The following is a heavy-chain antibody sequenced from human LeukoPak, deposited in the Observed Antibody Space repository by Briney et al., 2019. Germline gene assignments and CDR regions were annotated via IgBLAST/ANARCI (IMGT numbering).Heavy chain of an antibody. CDR3: ARGDYLGY. CDR1: GGSFSGYY. Sequence: SETLSLICAVYGGSFSGYYWSWIRQPPGKGLEWIGEINHSGSTNYNPSLKSRVTISVDTSKNQFSLKLSSVTAADTAVYYCARGDYLGYWGQGTLVTVSS. J-gene: IGHJ4*02. V-gene: IGHV4-34*01. CDR2: INHSGST.